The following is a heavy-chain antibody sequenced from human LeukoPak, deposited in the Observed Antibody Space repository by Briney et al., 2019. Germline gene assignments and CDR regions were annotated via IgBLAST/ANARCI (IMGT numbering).Heavy chain of an antibody. J-gene: IGHJ4*02. V-gene: IGHV3-74*01. D-gene: IGHD6-6*01. CDR2: ISPTGSTT. CDR1: GFSFSGHW. Sequence: GGSLRLSCTASGFSFSGHWMHWARQLPGKGLVWVSRISPTGSTTSYADSVKGRFTVSRDNAKNTLYLQVNNLRAEDTAVYYCARGPNSNWSGLDFWGQGTLLTVSP. CDR3: ARGPNSNWSGLDF.